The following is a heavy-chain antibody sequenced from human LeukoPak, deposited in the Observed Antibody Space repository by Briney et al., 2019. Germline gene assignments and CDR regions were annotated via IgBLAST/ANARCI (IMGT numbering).Heavy chain of an antibody. Sequence: ASVKVSCKASGYTFNGYYIHWVRQAPGQGLEWMGWINPNSGGTNYAQKFQGRVTMTRDTSISTAYIELSSLRYDDTAVYYCARAEGYSSSWYRFDYWGQGTLVTVSS. J-gene: IGHJ4*02. CDR2: INPNSGGT. CDR1: GYTFNGYY. D-gene: IGHD6-13*01. V-gene: IGHV1-2*02. CDR3: ARAEGYSSSWYRFDY.